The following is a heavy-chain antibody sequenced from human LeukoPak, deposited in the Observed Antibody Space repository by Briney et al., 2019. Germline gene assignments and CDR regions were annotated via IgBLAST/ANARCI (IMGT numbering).Heavy chain of an antibody. D-gene: IGHD6-6*01. CDR3: ARGGYSGSYYRFS. J-gene: IGHJ4*02. V-gene: IGHV3-74*01. CDR2: ISKDGSDT. CDR1: GFMFSDYR. Sequence: GGSLRLSCAASGFMFSDYRMHWVRQAPGKGPEWLSRISKDGSDTVYADSAKGRFTASRDNAKNTVYLQVTNLRPEDTAVYFCARGGYSGSYYRFSWGQGTLVTVAS.